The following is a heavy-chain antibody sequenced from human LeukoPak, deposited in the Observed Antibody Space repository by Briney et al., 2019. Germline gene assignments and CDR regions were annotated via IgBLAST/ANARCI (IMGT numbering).Heavy chain of an antibody. CDR3: AREESVRGVINSPFFDY. V-gene: IGHV4-31*03. J-gene: IGHJ4*02. CDR1: GGSISSGGYY. Sequence: PSETLSLTCTVSGGSISSGGYYWSWIRQHPGKGLEWIGYIYYSGSTYYNPSLKSRVTISVDTSKNQFSLKLSSVTAADTAVYYCAREESVRGVINSPFFDYWGQGTLVTVSS. D-gene: IGHD3-10*01. CDR2: IYYSGST.